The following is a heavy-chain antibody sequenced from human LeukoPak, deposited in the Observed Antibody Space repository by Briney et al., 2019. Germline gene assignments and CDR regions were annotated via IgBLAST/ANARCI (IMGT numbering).Heavy chain of an antibody. CDR1: GYTFTGYY. CDR2: INPNSGGT. Sequence: ASVKVSCKASGYTFTGYYMHWVRQAPGQGLEWMGWINPNSGGTNYAQKFQGRVTMTRDTSISTAYMELSRLRSDDTAVYYCARDRRRVVVVPAANLGYWGQGTLVTVSS. J-gene: IGHJ4*02. V-gene: IGHV1-2*02. D-gene: IGHD2-2*01. CDR3: ARDRRRVVVVPAANLGY.